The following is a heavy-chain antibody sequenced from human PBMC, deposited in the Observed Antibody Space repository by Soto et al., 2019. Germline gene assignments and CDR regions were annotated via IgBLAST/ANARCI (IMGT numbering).Heavy chain of an antibody. CDR2: IYYSGST. CDR3: ARVSDTMVRGVIIPYGMDV. D-gene: IGHD3-10*01. CDR1: GGSISSGGYY. V-gene: IGHV4-31*03. Sequence: PSETLSLTCTVSGGSISSGGYYWSWIRQHPGKGLEWIGYIYYSGSTYYNPSLKSRVTISVDTSKNQFSLKLSSVTAADTAVYYCARVSDTMVRGVIIPYGMDVWGQGTTVT. J-gene: IGHJ6*02.